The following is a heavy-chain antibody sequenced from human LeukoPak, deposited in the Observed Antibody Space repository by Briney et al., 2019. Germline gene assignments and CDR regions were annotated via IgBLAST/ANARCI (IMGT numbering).Heavy chain of an antibody. V-gene: IGHV3-33*01. D-gene: IGHD2-15*01. CDR3: ARDQCSGGSCYSFDY. CDR1: GFTFSRYC. J-gene: IGHJ4*02. Sequence: GGSLRLSCAASGFTFSRYCMHWVRQAPGNGLEWVAVIWYDGSNKYYADSVKGRFTISRDNSKNTLYLQMNSLRAEDTAVYYCARDQCSGGSCYSFDYWGQGTLVTVSS. CDR2: IWYDGSNK.